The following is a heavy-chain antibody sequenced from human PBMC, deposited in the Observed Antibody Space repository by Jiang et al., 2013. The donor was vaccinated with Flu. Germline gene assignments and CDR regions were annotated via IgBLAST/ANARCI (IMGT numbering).Heavy chain of an antibody. Sequence: LLKPSETLSLTCTVSGGSLSTYYWSWIRQPPGKGLEWIGYIYYTGITNYNPSLKSRVTISVDTSKNQFSLKLSSVTAADTAVYYCARHGDLPSQIDYWGQGTLVTVSS. V-gene: IGHV4-59*08. CDR1: GGSLSTYY. J-gene: IGHJ4*02. CDR2: IYYTGIT. D-gene: IGHD7-27*01. CDR3: ARHGDLPSQIDY.